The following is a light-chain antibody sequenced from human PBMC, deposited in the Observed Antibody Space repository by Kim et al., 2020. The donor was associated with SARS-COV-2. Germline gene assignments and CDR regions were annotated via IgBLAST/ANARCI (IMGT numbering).Light chain of an antibody. CDR2: QVS. V-gene: IGKV2-30*01. Sequence: QPASISCRSSQSLVNRDGNTYLNWLQQRPGQSPRRLIYQVSKPDSGVPDRFSGSGSGTDFTLKISGVEAEDVGVYYCLQGTHWPKTFGQGTKLEI. CDR1: QSLVNRDGNTY. CDR3: LQGTHWPKT. J-gene: IGKJ2*01.